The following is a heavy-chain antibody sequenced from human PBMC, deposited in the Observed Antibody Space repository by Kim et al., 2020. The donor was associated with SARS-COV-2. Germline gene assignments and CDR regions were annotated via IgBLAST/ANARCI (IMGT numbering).Heavy chain of an antibody. CDR1: GFTFSSYS. CDR3: ARDRLTTIFGVVIVDAFDI. Sequence: GGSLRLSCAASGFTFSSYSVNWVRQAPGKGLEWVSSISGSSSYIYYAASVKGRFTISRDNAKNSLYLQMNSLRAEDTAVYYCARDRLTTIFGVVIVDAFDIWGQGTMVTVSS. V-gene: IGHV3-21*01. D-gene: IGHD3-3*01. J-gene: IGHJ3*02. CDR2: ISGSSSYI.